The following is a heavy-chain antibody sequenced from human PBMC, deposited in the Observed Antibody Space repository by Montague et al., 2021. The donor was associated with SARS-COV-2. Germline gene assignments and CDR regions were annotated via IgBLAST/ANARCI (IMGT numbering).Heavy chain of an antibody. D-gene: IGHD3-22*01. CDR2: IYHGGNT. CDR3: ARGPKMGGSGYYYN. Sequence: SETLSLTCTVSGDSIGSSSYYGGWIRQPPGKGLEWIGSIYHGGNTYYNPSLKTRVSLSIDERKNQFSLKFYSVTVADTAVYSCARGPKMGGSGYYYNWGQGILVTVSS. J-gene: IGHJ1*01. V-gene: IGHV4-39*01. CDR1: GDSIGSSSYY.